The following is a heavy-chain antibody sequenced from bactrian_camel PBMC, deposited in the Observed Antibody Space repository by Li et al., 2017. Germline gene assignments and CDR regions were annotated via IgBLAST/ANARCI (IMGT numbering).Heavy chain of an antibody. CDR1: GFPIDRSC. CDR2: IYRPGGNT. D-gene: IGHD2*01. J-gene: IGHJ6*01. Sequence: HVQLVESGGGSVQPGGSLTLACAVSGFPIDRSCVGWFRQSAGKEREWIASIYRPGGNTFAADSVKGRFTISRDNGKNTLYLQMNSLKPEDTVMYYCASAERYYGGSCDWPDFGYWGQGTQVTVS. CDR3: ASAERYYGGSCDWPDFGY. V-gene: IGHV3S6*01.